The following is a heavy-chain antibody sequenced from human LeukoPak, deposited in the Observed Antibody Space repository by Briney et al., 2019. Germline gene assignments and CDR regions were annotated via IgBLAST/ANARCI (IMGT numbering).Heavy chain of an antibody. CDR2: IKQHGSEK. J-gene: IGHJ3*02. CDR3: ARAPYYGSGSSNAFDI. Sequence: GGSLRLSCAASGFTFSSYWMSWVRQAPGKGLEWLANIKQHGSEKYYVDSVKGRFTISRDNAKNSLYLQMNSLRAEDTAVYYCARAPYYGSGSSNAFDIWGQGTMVTVSS. CDR1: GFTFSSYW. V-gene: IGHV3-7*01. D-gene: IGHD3-10*01.